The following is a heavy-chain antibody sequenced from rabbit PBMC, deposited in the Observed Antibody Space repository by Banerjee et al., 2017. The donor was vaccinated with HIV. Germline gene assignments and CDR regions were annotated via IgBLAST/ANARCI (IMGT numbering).Heavy chain of an antibody. Sequence: QEQLVESGGGLVQPEGSLTVTCKASGFTLSDVYYMCWVRQAPGKGLEWIACIDINNSLETYYATWAKGRFTISKTSSTTVTLQLNSLTAADTATYFCVREGAGYAGYGYPSNLWGPGTLVTVS. CDR2: IDINNSLET. CDR1: GFTLSDVYY. CDR3: VREGAGYAGYGYPSNL. D-gene: IGHD7-1*01. V-gene: IGHV1S45*01. J-gene: IGHJ4*01.